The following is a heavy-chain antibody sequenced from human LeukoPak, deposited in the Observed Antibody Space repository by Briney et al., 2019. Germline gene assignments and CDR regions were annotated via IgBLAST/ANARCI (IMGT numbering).Heavy chain of an antibody. CDR2: IIPIFGTA. CDR1: GGTFSSYA. J-gene: IGHJ4*02. V-gene: IGHV1-69*05. D-gene: IGHD6-19*01. CDR3: ARVGSGSGWPGSFDY. Sequence: SVKVSCKAAGGTFSSYAISWVRQAPGQGLEWMGGIIPIFGTANYAQKFQGRVTITTDESTSTAYMELSSLRSEDTAVYSCARVGSGSGWPGSFDYWGQGTLVTVSS.